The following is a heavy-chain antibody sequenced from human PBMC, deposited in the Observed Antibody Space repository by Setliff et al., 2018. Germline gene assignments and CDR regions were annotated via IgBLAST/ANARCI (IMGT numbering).Heavy chain of an antibody. Sequence: GGSLRLSCAASGFTFKTYAMNWVRQAPGKGLEWISYISSTSGTIYYADSVKGRFTISRDNAKNSVYLQMNSLRVEDTAVYYCVSGHASGTRGYWGQGTLVTVSS. CDR2: ISSTSGTI. D-gene: IGHD1-26*01. CDR1: GFTFKTYA. J-gene: IGHJ4*02. V-gene: IGHV3-48*01. CDR3: VSGHASGTRGY.